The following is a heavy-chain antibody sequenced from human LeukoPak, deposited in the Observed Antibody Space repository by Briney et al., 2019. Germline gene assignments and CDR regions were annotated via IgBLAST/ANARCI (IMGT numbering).Heavy chain of an antibody. D-gene: IGHD6-19*01. CDR1: GGSISSHY. J-gene: IGHJ4*02. V-gene: IGHV4-59*11. Sequence: SETLSLTCTVSGGSISSHYWSWIRQPPGKGLEWIGYAYYSGSTNYNPSLKSRVTISLDTSKNQFSLKLSSVTAADTAVYYCARDVGSGWYYFDYWGQGTLVTVSS. CDR2: AYYSGST. CDR3: ARDVGSGWYYFDY.